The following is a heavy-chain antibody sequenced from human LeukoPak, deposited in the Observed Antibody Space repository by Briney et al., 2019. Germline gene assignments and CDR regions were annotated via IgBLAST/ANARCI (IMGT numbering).Heavy chain of an antibody. V-gene: IGHV1-46*01. CDR1: GYTFTSYY. J-gene: IGHJ4*02. Sequence: GASVKVSCKASGYTFTSYYMHWVRQAPGQGLEWMGIINPSGGSTSYAQKFQGRVTMTRDTSTSTVYMELSSLRSEDTAVYYCARVQARLRLGEVSLSYWGQGTLVTVSS. CDR2: INPSGGST. CDR3: ARVQARLRLGEVSLSY. D-gene: IGHD3-16*02.